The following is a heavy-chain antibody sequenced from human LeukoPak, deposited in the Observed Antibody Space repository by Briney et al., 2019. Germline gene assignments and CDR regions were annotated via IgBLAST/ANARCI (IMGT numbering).Heavy chain of an antibody. D-gene: IGHD4-11*01. V-gene: IGHV3-21*01. J-gene: IGHJ4*02. CDR2: ISSSGAYI. Sequence: GGSLRLSCAASALTFSNYAMNWVRQAPGKGLEWVSSISSSGAYIFYADSVKGRFTISRDNAKNSLYLQMNSLRAEDTAVYYCAREPTTVSPPGWGQGTLVTVSS. CDR3: AREPTTVSPPG. CDR1: ALTFSNYA.